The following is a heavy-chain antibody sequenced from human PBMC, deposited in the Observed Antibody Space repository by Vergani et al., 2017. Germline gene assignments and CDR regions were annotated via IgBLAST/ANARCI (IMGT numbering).Heavy chain of an antibody. CDR2: IRAYNGNT. J-gene: IGHJ3*02. D-gene: IGHD6-13*01. Sequence: QVQLVQSGAEVKKPGASVKVSCKASGYTFTSYGISWVRQATGQGLEWMGWIRAYNGNTNSAQKLQGRVTMTTDTSTSTAYMELRSLRSDDTAVYYCAASQPYGSSWYLTRCDAFDIWGQGTMVTVSS. V-gene: IGHV1-18*01. CDR3: AASQPYGSSWYLTRCDAFDI. CDR1: GYTFTSYG.